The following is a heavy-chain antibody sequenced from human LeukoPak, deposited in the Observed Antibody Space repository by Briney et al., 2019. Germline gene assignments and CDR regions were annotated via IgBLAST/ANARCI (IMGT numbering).Heavy chain of an antibody. V-gene: IGHV1-8*03. CDR1: GYTFTSYD. CDR3: ATLEKRVLLWFGELINY. D-gene: IGHD3-10*01. CDR2: MNPNSGNT. Sequence: ASVKVSCKASGYTFTSYDINWMRQATGQGLEWMGWMNPNSGNTGYAQKFQGRVTITEDTSTDTAYMELSSLRSEDTAVYYCATLEKRVLLWFGELINYWGQGTLVTVSS. J-gene: IGHJ4*02.